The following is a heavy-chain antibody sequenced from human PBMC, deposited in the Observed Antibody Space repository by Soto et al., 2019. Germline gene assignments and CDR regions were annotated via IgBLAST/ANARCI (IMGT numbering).Heavy chain of an antibody. V-gene: IGHV4-30-4*01. J-gene: IGHJ3*02. CDR1: GGSISSGDYY. CDR3: ARYGVVAATPLGFFDI. D-gene: IGHD2-15*01. Sequence: SETLSLTCTVSGGSISSGDYYWSWIRQPPGKGLEWIGYIYYSGSTYYNPSLKSRVTISVDTSKNQFSLKLSSVAAADTAAYYCARYGVVAATPLGFFDIWGQGTMVTVSS. CDR2: IYYSGST.